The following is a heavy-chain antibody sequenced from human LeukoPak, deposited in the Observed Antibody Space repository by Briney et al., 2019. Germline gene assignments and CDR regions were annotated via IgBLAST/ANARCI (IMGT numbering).Heavy chain of an antibody. V-gene: IGHV1-8*01. CDR1: GYTFTSYD. CDR3: ARAKVDLYSSSWPSGDY. Sequence: GASVKVSCKASGYTFTSYDINWVRQATGQGLEWMGWMNPNSGNTGYAQKFQGRVTMTRDTSTSTVYMELSSLRSEDTAVYYCARAKVDLYSSSWPSGDYWGQGTLVTVSS. D-gene: IGHD6-13*01. J-gene: IGHJ4*02. CDR2: MNPNSGNT.